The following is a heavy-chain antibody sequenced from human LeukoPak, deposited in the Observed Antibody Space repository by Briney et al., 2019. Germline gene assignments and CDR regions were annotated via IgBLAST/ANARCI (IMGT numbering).Heavy chain of an antibody. CDR2: ISYGGIDK. D-gene: IGHD3-3*01. CDR1: GFTFSNAW. CDR3: ARESWSDSVAFDI. V-gene: IGHV3-30*03. Sequence: PGGSLRLSCAASGFTFSNAWVTWVRQAPGEGLEWVGLISYGGIDKSYADSVKGRFTISRDSSKRTLYLQMNSLRAEDTAMYYCARESWSDSVAFDIWGLGTMVIVSS. J-gene: IGHJ3*02.